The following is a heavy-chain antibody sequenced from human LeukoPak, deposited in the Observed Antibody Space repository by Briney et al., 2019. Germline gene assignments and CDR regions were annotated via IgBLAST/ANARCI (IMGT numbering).Heavy chain of an antibody. Sequence: PGGSLRLSCAASGFTFSSYGMPWVRQAPGKGLEWVAVISYDGSNKYYADSVKGRFTISRDNSKNTLYLQMNSLRAEDTAVYYCAKVDATYYDYVTSFFDYWGQGTLVTVSS. CDR2: ISYDGSNK. CDR3: AKVDATYYDYVTSFFDY. CDR1: GFTFSSYG. J-gene: IGHJ4*02. D-gene: IGHD3-16*01. V-gene: IGHV3-30*18.